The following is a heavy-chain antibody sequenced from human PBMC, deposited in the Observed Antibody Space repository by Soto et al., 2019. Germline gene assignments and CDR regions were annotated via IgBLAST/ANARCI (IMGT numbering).Heavy chain of an antibody. V-gene: IGHV3-23*01. CDR2: ISGSGGST. D-gene: IGHD4-17*01. CDR1: GFTFSSYA. Sequence: GGSLRLSCAASGFTFSSYAMSWVRQAPGKGLEWVSAISGSGGSTYYADSVKGRFTISRDNSKNTLYLQMNSLRAEDTAVYYCAKDIGNAGDPLGIFDYWGQGTLVTVSS. CDR3: AKDIGNAGDPLGIFDY. J-gene: IGHJ4*02.